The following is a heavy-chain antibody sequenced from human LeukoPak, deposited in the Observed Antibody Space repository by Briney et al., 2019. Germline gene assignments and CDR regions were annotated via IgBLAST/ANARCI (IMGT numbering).Heavy chain of an antibody. CDR1: GYTFTSYD. Sequence: ASVKVSCKASGYTFTSYDINWVRQATGQGREGMGWMNPKRGNTGYAQKFQGRVTMTRNTSTSTAYMEMSSLRSEDTAVYYCASTTRRLYYYDSSGYYYFAFDIWGQGTMVTVSS. J-gene: IGHJ3*02. CDR3: ASTTRRLYYYDSSGYYYFAFDI. CDR2: MNPKRGNT. V-gene: IGHV1-8*01. D-gene: IGHD3-22*01.